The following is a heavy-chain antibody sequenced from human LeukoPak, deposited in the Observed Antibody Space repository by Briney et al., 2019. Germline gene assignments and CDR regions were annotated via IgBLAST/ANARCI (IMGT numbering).Heavy chain of an antibody. CDR2: INHSGST. CDR3: ARAGWLRTKGYFDY. Sequence: PSETPAPPRAVYGGGFSGYYWSWIRPPPRKGLEWIGEINHSGSTNYNPSLKSRVTISVDTSKNQFSLKLSSVTAADTAVYYCARAGWLRTKGYFDYWGQGTLVTVSS. D-gene: IGHD5-12*01. CDR1: GGGFSGYY. J-gene: IGHJ4*02. V-gene: IGHV4-34*01.